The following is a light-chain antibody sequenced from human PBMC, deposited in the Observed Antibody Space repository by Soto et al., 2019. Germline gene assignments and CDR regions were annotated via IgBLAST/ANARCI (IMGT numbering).Light chain of an antibody. Sequence: DVQLTQSPSPLSASVGDRVSISCRASRAITNHLNWYQQEPGKAPILLVYAASTLETGVPSRFSGSGSGTHFTLTIDNLQPEDVATYFCQQNYITPLTFGGGTKVDIK. CDR1: RAITNH. V-gene: IGKV1-39*01. CDR3: QQNYITPLT. J-gene: IGKJ4*01. CDR2: AAS.